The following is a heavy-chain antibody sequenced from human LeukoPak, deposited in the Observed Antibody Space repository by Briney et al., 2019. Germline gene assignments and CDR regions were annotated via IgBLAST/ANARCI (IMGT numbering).Heavy chain of an antibody. D-gene: IGHD5-18*01. Sequence: ASVKVSCKASGYTFTSYGISWVRQAPVQGLEWMGWISAYNVNTNYVQKFQGRVTMTTDTSTSTAYMELRSLRSDDTAVYYCAREGDPYSYGYFDYWGQGTLVTVSS. V-gene: IGHV1-18*01. CDR3: AREGDPYSYGYFDY. CDR2: ISAYNVNT. CDR1: GYTFTSYG. J-gene: IGHJ4*02.